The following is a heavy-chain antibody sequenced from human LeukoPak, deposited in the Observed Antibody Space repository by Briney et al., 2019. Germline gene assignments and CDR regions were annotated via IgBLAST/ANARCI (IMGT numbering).Heavy chain of an antibody. CDR1: GFTFNIYG. CDR3: VRDWGYDSSGYWQKYFDT. V-gene: IGHV3-23*01. CDR2: ISGSGGST. J-gene: IGHJ4*02. D-gene: IGHD3-22*01. Sequence: GGSLRLSCAASGFTFNIYGMSWVRQAPGKGPEWVSAISGSGGSTYYADSVKGRFTISRDNAKNTVYLQMNSLRAEGTAVYYCVRDWGYDSSGYWQKYFDTWGQGTLVTVSS.